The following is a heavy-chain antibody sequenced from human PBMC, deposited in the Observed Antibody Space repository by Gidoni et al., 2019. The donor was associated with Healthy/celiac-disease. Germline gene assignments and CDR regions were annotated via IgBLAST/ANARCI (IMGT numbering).Heavy chain of an antibody. D-gene: IGHD4-17*01. V-gene: IGHV4-31*03. J-gene: IGHJ4*02. CDR2: IYYSGST. CDR1: GGSISSGGYY. CDR3: ARTGGGPPVTPGSFDY. Sequence: QVQLQESGPGLVKPSQTLSLTCTVSGGSISSGGYYWRWIRHHPGKGLEWIGYIYYSGSTYYNPSLKSRVTISVDTSKNQFSLKLSSVTAADTAVYYCARTGGGPPVTPGSFDYWGQGTLVTVSS.